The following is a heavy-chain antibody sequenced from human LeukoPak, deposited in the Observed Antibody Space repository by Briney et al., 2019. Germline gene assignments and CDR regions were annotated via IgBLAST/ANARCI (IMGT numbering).Heavy chain of an antibody. CDR2: ISGSGGST. D-gene: IGHD3-22*01. CDR3: AKDPGATYYYDSSGYFSVDAFDI. J-gene: IGHJ3*02. V-gene: IGHV3-23*01. CDR1: GFTFSSYA. Sequence: PGGSLRLSCAASGFTFSSYAMSWVRQAPGKGLEWVSAISGSGGSTYYADSVKGRFTISRDNSKNTLYLQMNSLRAEDTAVYYCAKDPGATYYYDSSGYFSVDAFDIWGQGTMVTVSS.